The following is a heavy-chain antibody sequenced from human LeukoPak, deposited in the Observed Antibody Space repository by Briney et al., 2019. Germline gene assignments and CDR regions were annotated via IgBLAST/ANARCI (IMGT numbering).Heavy chain of an antibody. J-gene: IGHJ4*02. Sequence: SETLSLTCTVSGGSVSSGSYYWGWIRQPPGKGLEWIGYIYYSGSTNYNPSLKSRVTISVDTSKNQFSLKLSSMTAADTAVYYCAATEVVVPAAPFETFDYWGQGTLVTVSS. V-gene: IGHV4-61*01. CDR2: IYYSGST. D-gene: IGHD2-2*01. CDR3: AATEVVVPAAPFETFDY. CDR1: GGSVSSGSYY.